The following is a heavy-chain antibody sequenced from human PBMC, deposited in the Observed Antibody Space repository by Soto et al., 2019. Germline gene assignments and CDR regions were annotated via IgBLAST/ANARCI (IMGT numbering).Heavy chain of an antibody. CDR3: ARARTTGYSSGWSYFY. V-gene: IGHV1-69*01. CDR1: GGSFSSYA. D-gene: IGHD6-13*01. Sequence: QVQLVQSGAEVKSPGSSVRVSCNSSGGSFSSYALSWVRQAPGQGLGWMGAIIPILATPTYAQKCQGRVRISADESTATVCLELSSLRSEDMAIYYCARARTTGYSSGWSYFYWGQGTLVTVSS. CDR2: IIPILATP. J-gene: IGHJ4*02.